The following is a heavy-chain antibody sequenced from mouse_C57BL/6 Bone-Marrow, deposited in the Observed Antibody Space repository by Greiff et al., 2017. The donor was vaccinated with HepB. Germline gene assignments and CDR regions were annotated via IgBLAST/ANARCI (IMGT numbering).Heavy chain of an antibody. CDR3: ARPYGSSSYWYFDV. D-gene: IGHD1-1*01. CDR2: INPYNGGT. J-gene: IGHJ1*03. CDR1: GYTFTDYY. Sequence: SGPVLVKPGASVKRSCKASGYTFTDYYMNWVKQSHGKSLEWIGVINPYNGGTSYNQKFKGKATLTVDKSSSTAYMELNSLTSEDSAVYYCARPYGSSSYWYFDVWGTGTTVTVSS. V-gene: IGHV1-19*01.